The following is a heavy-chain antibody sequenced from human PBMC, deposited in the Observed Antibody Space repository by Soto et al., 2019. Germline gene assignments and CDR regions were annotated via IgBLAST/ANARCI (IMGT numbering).Heavy chain of an antibody. CDR2: IYYSGST. D-gene: IGHD5-18*01. J-gene: IGHJ4*02. CDR3: ARADNTAMASLDY. Sequence: SETLSLTCTVSGGSISSGDYYWSWIRQPPGKGLEWIGYIYYSGSTYYNPSLKSRVTISVDTSKNQFSLKLSSVTAADTAVYYCARADNTAMASLDYWGQGTLVTVSS. CDR1: GGSISSGDYY. V-gene: IGHV4-30-4*01.